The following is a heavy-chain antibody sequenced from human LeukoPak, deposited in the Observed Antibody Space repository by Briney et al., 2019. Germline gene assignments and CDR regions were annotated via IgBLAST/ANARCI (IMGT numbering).Heavy chain of an antibody. CDR2: TSSDGSNK. J-gene: IGHJ5*02. CDR1: GFTFSEYG. CDR3: ARDNDPDYSSSPGWFDL. D-gene: IGHD3-22*01. Sequence: GGSLRLSCAASGFTFSEYGIRWVRLAPGRGLEWVGVTSSDGSNKFYAGSVKGRFTVSRDNSKNTLYLQMNSLRAEDTAVYYCARDNDPDYSSSPGWFDLWGQGTLVTVSS. V-gene: IGHV3-30*06.